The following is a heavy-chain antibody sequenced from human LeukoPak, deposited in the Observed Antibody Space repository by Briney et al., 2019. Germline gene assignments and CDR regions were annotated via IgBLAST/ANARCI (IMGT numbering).Heavy chain of an antibody. Sequence: PGGSLRLSCAASGFTFSSYGMSWVRQAPGKGLEWVSAISGSGGSTYYADSVKGRFTISRDNSKNTLYLQMNSLRAEDTAVYYCARDDTTWYYFDYWGQGTLVTVSS. J-gene: IGHJ4*02. V-gene: IGHV3-23*01. CDR2: ISGSGGST. CDR3: ARDDTTWYYFDY. D-gene: IGHD1-14*01. CDR1: GFTFSSYG.